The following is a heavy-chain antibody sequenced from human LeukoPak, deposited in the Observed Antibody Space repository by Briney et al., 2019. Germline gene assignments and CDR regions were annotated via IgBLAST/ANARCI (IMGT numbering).Heavy chain of an antibody. CDR1: GGTFSSYA. CDR3: ARIVPSPNWFDP. J-gene: IGHJ5*02. V-gene: IGHV1-69*04. D-gene: IGHD1-26*01. Sequence: GASVKVSCKASGGTFSSYAISWVRQAPGQGLEWMGRIISILGIANYAQKFQGRVTITADKSTSTAYMELSRLRSEDTAVYYCARIVPSPNWFDPWGPGTLVTVSS. CDR2: IISILGIA.